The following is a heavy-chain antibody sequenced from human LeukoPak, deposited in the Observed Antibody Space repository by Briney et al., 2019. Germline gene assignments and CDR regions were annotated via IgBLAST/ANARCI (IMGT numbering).Heavy chain of an antibody. Sequence: GGSLRLSCVASGFTFDDYAMHWVRQAPGKGLEWVSGITWHSENIDYADSVKGRFTIFRDNAKNSLYLQMNNLRAEDTALYFCVAVPETDFWIGFYLDYWGQGTLVTVSS. J-gene: IGHJ4*02. CDR3: VAVPETDFWIGFYLDY. V-gene: IGHV3-9*01. CDR1: GFTFDDYA. D-gene: IGHD3-3*01. CDR2: ITWHSENI.